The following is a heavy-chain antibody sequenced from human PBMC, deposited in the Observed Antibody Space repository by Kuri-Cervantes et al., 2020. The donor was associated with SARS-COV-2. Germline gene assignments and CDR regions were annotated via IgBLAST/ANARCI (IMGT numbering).Heavy chain of an antibody. Sequence: GESLKISCTASGFTFGDYAMSWVRQAPGKGLEWVAVISYDGSNKYYADSVKGRFTISRDNAKNSLYLQMNSLRAEDTAVYYCASLEYSSSSGVSVCDYWGQGTLVTVSS. D-gene: IGHD6-6*01. V-gene: IGHV3-30-3*01. CDR3: ASLEYSSSSGVSVCDY. CDR1: GFTFGDYA. CDR2: ISYDGSNK. J-gene: IGHJ4*02.